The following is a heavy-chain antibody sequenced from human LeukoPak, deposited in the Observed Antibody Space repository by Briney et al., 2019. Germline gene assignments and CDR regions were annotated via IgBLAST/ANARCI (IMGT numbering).Heavy chain of an antibody. J-gene: IGHJ5*02. V-gene: IGHV1-46*01. CDR2: INPTGGST. CDR1: GYTFTSYY. Sequence: GASVKVSCKASGYTFTSYYMHWVRQAPGQGLEWMRLINPTGGSTGYAQKFQGRVTMTRDMSTSTGYMELSSLRSEDTAIYYCARDNSVGDNAWWFDPWGQGTLVTVSS. D-gene: IGHD1-26*01. CDR3: ARDNSVGDNAWWFDP.